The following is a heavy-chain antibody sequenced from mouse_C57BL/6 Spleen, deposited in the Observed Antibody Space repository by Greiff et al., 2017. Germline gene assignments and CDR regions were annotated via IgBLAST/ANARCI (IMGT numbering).Heavy chain of an antibody. V-gene: IGHV5-17*01. D-gene: IGHD2-4*01. CDR1: GFTFSDYG. J-gene: IGHJ4*01. CDR3: ARPIYYDYDGYAMDY. Sequence: EVKLVESGGGLVKPGGSLKLSCAASGFTFSDYGMHWVRQAPEKGLEWVAYISSGSSNIYYADTVKGRFTISRDNAKNTLFLQMTSLRSEDTAMYYCARPIYYDYDGYAMDYWGQGTSVTVSS. CDR2: ISSGSSNI.